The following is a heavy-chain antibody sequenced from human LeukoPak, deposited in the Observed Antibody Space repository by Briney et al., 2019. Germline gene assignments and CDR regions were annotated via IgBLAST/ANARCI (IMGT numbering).Heavy chain of an antibody. D-gene: IGHD3-3*01. CDR2: MNPNSGNT. CDR1: GYTFTNYD. Sequence: ASVKVSCKASGYTFTNYDINWVRQATGQGLEWMGWMNPNSGNTGYAQNFQGRVTITRNTSINTAYMELSSLRSEDTAVYYCARDFTIFGVVLYYYYMDVWGKGTTVTVSS. J-gene: IGHJ6*03. CDR3: ARDFTIFGVVLYYYYMDV. V-gene: IGHV1-8*01.